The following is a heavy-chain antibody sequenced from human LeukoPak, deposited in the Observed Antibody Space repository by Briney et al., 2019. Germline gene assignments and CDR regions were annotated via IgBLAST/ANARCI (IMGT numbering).Heavy chain of an antibody. Sequence: PGGSLRLSCAASGFTFSSYAMSWVRQAPGKGLEWVSAISGSGGSTYYADSVKGRFTISRDNAKNSLYLQMNTLRAEDTAVYYCARDWYSGSYYFDYWGQGTLVTVSS. V-gene: IGHV3-23*01. CDR2: ISGSGGST. D-gene: IGHD1-26*01. J-gene: IGHJ4*02. CDR1: GFTFSSYA. CDR3: ARDWYSGSYYFDY.